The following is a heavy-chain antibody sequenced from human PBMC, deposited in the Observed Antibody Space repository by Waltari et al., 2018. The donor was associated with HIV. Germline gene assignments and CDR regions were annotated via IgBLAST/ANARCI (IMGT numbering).Heavy chain of an antibody. Sequence: FGVGIWYPGASVKVSCKVSGYTLTELSMHWVRQAPGKGLEWMGGFDPEDGETIYAQKFQGRVTMTEDTSTDTAYMELSSLRSEDTAVYYCATGRVTTVLWLDYWGQGTLVTVSS. V-gene: IGHV1-24*01. D-gene: IGHD4-17*01. CDR3: ATGRVTTVLWLDY. CDR1: GYTLTELS. J-gene: IGHJ4*02. CDR2: FDPEDGET.